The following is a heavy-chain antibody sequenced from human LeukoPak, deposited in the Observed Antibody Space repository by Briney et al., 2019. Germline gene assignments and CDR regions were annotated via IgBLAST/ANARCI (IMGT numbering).Heavy chain of an antibody. J-gene: IGHJ3*02. CDR1: GFTFSSYW. CDR2: IKQDGSEK. Sequence: PGGSLRLSCAASGFTFSSYWMSWVRQAPGKGLEWVANIKQDGSEKYYVDSVKGRFTISRDNAKNSLYLQMNSLRAEDTAVYYCAKSSYSSGWLEGDDAFDIWGQGTMVTVSS. V-gene: IGHV3-7*01. D-gene: IGHD6-19*01. CDR3: AKSSYSSGWLEGDDAFDI.